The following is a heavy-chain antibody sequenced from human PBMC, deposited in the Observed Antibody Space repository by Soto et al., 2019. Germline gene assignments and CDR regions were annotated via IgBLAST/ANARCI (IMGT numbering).Heavy chain of an antibody. CDR3: AGAGGLGAVAVDY. V-gene: IGHV4-30-2*01. J-gene: IGHJ4*02. CDR1: GGSISSGGYS. Sequence: QLQLQESGSGLVKPSQTLSLTCAVSGGSISSGGYSWSWIRQPPGKGLEWIGYIYHSGSTYYNPSLKGRVTIAVDRSKNQFSLKLSSVTAADTAVYYCAGAGGLGAVAVDYWGQGTLVTVSS. CDR2: IYHSGST. D-gene: IGHD6-19*01.